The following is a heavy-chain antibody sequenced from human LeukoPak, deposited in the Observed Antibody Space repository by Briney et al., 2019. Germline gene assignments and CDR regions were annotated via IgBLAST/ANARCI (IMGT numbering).Heavy chain of an antibody. V-gene: IGHV1-8*02. Sequence: GASVKVSCKASGGTFSSYAISWVRQAPGQGLEWMGWMNPNSGNTGYAQKFQGRVTMTRNTSISTAYMELSSLRSEDTAVYYCARVDVSGTCGGDCYTFDYWGQGTLVTVSS. D-gene: IGHD2-21*02. CDR1: GGTFSSYA. J-gene: IGHJ4*02. CDR3: ARVDVSGTCGGDCYTFDY. CDR2: MNPNSGNT.